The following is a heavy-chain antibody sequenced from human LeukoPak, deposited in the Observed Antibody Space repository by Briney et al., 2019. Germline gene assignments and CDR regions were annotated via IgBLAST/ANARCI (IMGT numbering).Heavy chain of an antibody. Sequence: ASVKVSCKASGYIFTSYYMHWVRQAPGQGLEGMGIINPSGGSTSYAQKFQGRVTMTRETSTSTVYMELSSLRSEDTAVYYCARDLTNTFPSAYSYGSNFDYWGQGTLVTVSS. V-gene: IGHV1-46*01. CDR1: GYIFTSYY. J-gene: IGHJ4*02. CDR2: INPSGGST. D-gene: IGHD5-18*01. CDR3: ARDLTNTFPSAYSYGSNFDY.